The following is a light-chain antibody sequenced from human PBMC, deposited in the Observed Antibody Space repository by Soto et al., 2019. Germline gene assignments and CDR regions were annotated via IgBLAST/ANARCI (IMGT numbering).Light chain of an antibody. CDR1: SIDVGGSNY. J-gene: IGLJ1*01. CDR3: SSFSVASPL. CDR2: DVS. Sequence: QSALTQPRSVSGSPGQSVTISCTGPSIDVGGSNYVSWYQQHPGKAPKLMIYDVSERPSGVPDRFSGSKSGNTASLTISGLQAEDEADYYCSSFSVASPLFGTGTKVTVL. V-gene: IGLV2-11*01.